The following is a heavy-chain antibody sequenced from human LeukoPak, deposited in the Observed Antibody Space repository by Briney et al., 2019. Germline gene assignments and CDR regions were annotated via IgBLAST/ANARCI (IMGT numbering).Heavy chain of an antibody. J-gene: IGHJ3*01. D-gene: IGHD3-10*01. CDR2: IYHSGST. CDR3: ARDNKWFGGFDF. Sequence: SETLSLTCTVSGYSISSGYYWGWIRQPPGKGLEWIGSIYHSGSTYYNPSLKRRVTISVDTSKNQFSLKLRSVTAADTAVYYCARDNKWFGGFDFWGQGTMVTASS. CDR1: GYSISSGYY. V-gene: IGHV4-38-2*02.